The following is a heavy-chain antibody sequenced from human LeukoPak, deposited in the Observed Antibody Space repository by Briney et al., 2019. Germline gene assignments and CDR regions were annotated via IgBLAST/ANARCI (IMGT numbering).Heavy chain of an antibody. D-gene: IGHD3-22*01. CDR3: ASDPARDYYDSSGYFRWIDY. CDR2: INPNSGGT. CDR1: GYTFTGYY. J-gene: IGHJ4*02. V-gene: IGHV1-2*02. Sequence: ASVKVSCKASGYTFTGYYMHWVRQAPGQGLEWMGWINPNSGGTNYAQKFQGRVTMTRDTSISTAYMELSRLRSDDTAVYYCASDPARDYYDSSGYFRWIDYWGQGTLVTVSS.